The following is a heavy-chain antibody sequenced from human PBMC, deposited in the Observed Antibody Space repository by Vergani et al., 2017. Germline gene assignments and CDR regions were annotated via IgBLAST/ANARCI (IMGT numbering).Heavy chain of an antibody. CDR2: ISSSSSYT. CDR1: GFTFSDYY. J-gene: IGHJ6*03. CDR3: ARERRGSYYGSGSYYDYYYYMDV. V-gene: IGHV3-11*06. Sequence: QVQLVESGGGVVQPGRSLRLSCAASGFTFSDYYMSWIRQAPGKGLEWVSYISSSSSYTNYADSVKGRFTISRDNAKNSLYLQMNSLRAEDTAVYYCARERRGSYYGSGSYYDYYYYMDVWGKGTTVTVSS. D-gene: IGHD3-10*01.